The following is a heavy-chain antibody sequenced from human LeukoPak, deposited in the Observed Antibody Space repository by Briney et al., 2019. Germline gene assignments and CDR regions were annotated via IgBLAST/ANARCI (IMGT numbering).Heavy chain of an antibody. CDR3: AELGITMIRGV. Sequence: GGSLRFSCAASGFTFSSYEMNWVRQAPGKGLEWVSYISSSGSTIYYADSVKGRFTISRDNAKNPLYLQMNSLRAEDTAVYYCAELGITMIRGVWGKGTTVTISS. CDR2: ISSSGSTI. J-gene: IGHJ6*04. CDR1: GFTFSSYE. V-gene: IGHV3-48*03. D-gene: IGHD3-22*01.